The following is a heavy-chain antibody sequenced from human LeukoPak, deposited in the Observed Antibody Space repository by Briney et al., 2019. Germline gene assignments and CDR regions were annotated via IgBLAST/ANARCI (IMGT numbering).Heavy chain of an antibody. CDR2: INHSGST. CDR1: GGSFSGYY. D-gene: IGHD6-19*01. Sequence: PSETLSLTCAVYGGSFSGYYWSWIRQPPGKGLEWIGEINHSGSTNYNPSLKSRVTISVDTSKNQLSLKLSSVTAADTAVYYCARVEAVAYYYYGMDVWGQGTTVTVSS. CDR3: ARVEAVAYYYYGMDV. V-gene: IGHV4-34*01. J-gene: IGHJ6*02.